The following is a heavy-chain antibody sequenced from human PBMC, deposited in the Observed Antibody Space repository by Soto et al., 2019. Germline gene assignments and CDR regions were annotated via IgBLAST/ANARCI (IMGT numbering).Heavy chain of an antibody. D-gene: IGHD6-13*01. Sequence: EVQLVESGGVVVQPGGSLRLSCAASGFTFDDYTMHWVRQAPGKGLEWVSLISWDGGSTYYADSVKGRFTISRDNSKNSLYLQMNRLRTEDTALYYCASTRSSSRAGDAFDIWGQGTMVTVSS. CDR1: GFTFDDYT. J-gene: IGHJ3*02. CDR2: ISWDGGST. V-gene: IGHV3-43*01. CDR3: ASTRSSSRAGDAFDI.